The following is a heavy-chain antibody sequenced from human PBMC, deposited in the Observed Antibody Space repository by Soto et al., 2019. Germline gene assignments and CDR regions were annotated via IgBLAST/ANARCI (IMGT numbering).Heavy chain of an antibody. D-gene: IGHD6-19*01. CDR1: GYTFTGYY. Sequence: SAVKVCCKASGYTFTGYYMHWVRQAPGQGLEWMGWINPNSGGTNYAQKFQGWVTMTRDTSISTAYMELSRLRSDDTAVYYCARDQKIRSICWYFTIHYYYMHALGHGTTVTV. CDR3: ARDQKIRSICWYFTIHYYYMHA. J-gene: IGHJ6*02. CDR2: INPNSGGT. V-gene: IGHV1-2*04.